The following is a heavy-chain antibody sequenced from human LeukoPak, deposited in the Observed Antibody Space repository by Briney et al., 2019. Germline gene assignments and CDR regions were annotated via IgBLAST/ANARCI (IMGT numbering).Heavy chain of an antibody. CDR2: IYTSGST. J-gene: IGHJ5*02. D-gene: IGHD2-15*01. Sequence: SETLSLTCTVSGGPISSYYWSWIRQPAGKGLEWIGRIYTSGSTNYNPSLKSRVTMSVDTSKNQFSLKLSSVTAADTAVYYCARRGTTYCTVDSCHPNWFDPWGQGTLVTVSS. V-gene: IGHV4-4*07. CDR1: GGPISSYY. CDR3: ARRGTTYCTVDSCHPNWFDP.